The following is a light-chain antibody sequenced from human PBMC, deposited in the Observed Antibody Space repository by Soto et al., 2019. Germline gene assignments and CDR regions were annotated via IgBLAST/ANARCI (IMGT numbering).Light chain of an antibody. J-gene: IGKJ1*01. CDR1: QSVTSN. V-gene: IGKV3-15*01. Sequence: VMTQSPATLSVSPGERATLSCRASQSVTSNLAWYQHMPGQAPRLLIYGASTRVTGIPARFSGSGSGTEFTLTISSLQSEDFAVYYCQQYNNWSWTFGQGTKVEIK. CDR2: GAS. CDR3: QQYNNWSWT.